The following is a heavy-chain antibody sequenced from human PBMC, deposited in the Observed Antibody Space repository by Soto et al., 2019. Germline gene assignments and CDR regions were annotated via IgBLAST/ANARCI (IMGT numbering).Heavy chain of an antibody. J-gene: IGHJ4*02. V-gene: IGHV3-23*01. CDR3: ARGVYGDYDY. CDR2: ISGSDGST. D-gene: IGHD4-17*01. CDR1: GFTFSSYA. Sequence: GGSLRLSCAASGFTFSSYAMSWVRQAPGKGMEWVSAISGSDGSTYYADSVKGRYTISRDNSKNTLYLQMNSLRAEDTAVDYCARGVYGDYDYWGQGTLVTVSS.